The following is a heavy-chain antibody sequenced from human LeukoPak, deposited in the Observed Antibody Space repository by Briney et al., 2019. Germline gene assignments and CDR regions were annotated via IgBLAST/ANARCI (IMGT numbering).Heavy chain of an antibody. CDR3: ARGYSSGWYRLDYYYYYGMDV. D-gene: IGHD6-19*01. V-gene: IGHV1-18*01. CDR1: GYTFTSYG. Sequence: ASVKVSCKASGYTFTSYGISWVRQAPGQGLEWMGWISAYNGNTNYAQKLKGRVTMTTDTSTSTAYMELRSLRSDDTAVYYCARGYSSGWYRLDYYYYYGMDVWGQGTTVTVSS. CDR2: ISAYNGNT. J-gene: IGHJ6*02.